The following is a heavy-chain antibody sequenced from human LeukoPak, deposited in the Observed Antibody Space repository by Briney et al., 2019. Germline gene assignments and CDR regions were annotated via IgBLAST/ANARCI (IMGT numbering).Heavy chain of an antibody. Sequence: SQTLSLTCTVSGSSISSGDYYWSWIRQPPGKGLEWIGYIYYSDSTYYHPSLKSRVTISVDTSKNQFSLKLSSVTAADTAVYYCARQPGKYGSGSYPYYYYGMDVWGQGTTVTVSS. D-gene: IGHD3-10*01. CDR3: ARQPGKYGSGSYPYYYYGMDV. J-gene: IGHJ6*02. CDR2: IYYSDST. V-gene: IGHV4-30-4*01. CDR1: GSSISSGDYY.